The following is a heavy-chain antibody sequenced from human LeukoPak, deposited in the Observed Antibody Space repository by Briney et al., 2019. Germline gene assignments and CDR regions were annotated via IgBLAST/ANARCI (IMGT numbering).Heavy chain of an antibody. D-gene: IGHD4-17*01. J-gene: IGHJ4*02. CDR2: IYYSGKT. V-gene: IGHV4-39*01. CDR1: GGSHRTRTYY. CDR3: ASPNGDTRDY. Sequence: SETLSLTCTVSGGSHRTRTYYWGWIPQPPGKGLEWIGSIYYSGKTYYNPSLKSRVTMAVDTSKNQFSLKLSSVTAADTAVYYCASPNGDTRDYWGQGTLVTVSS.